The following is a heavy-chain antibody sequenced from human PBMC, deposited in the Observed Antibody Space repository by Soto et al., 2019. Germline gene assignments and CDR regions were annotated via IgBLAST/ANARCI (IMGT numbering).Heavy chain of an antibody. D-gene: IGHD3-9*01. J-gene: IGHJ4*02. CDR2: IYYSGST. CDR3: VIQKYFDWLLNFDY. Sequence: PSETLSLTCTVSGGSISSSSYYWGWIRQPPGKGLEWIGSIYYSGSTYYNPSLKSRVTISVDTSKNQFSLKLSSVTAADTAVYYCVIQKYFDWLLNFDYWGQGTLVTVSS. CDR1: GGSISSSSYY. V-gene: IGHV4-39*01.